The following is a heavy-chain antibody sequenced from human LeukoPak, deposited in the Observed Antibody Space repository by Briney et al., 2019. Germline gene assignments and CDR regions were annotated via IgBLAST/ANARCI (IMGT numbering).Heavy chain of an antibody. Sequence: ASVKVSCKASGYTFTGYYMHWVRQAPGQGLEWMGWINPNSGGTNYAQKFQGRVTMTRDTSISTAYMELSRLRSDDTAVYYCARAQYSGYKFDHWGQGTLVTVSS. V-gene: IGHV1-2*02. D-gene: IGHD5-12*01. CDR2: INPNSGGT. CDR3: ARAQYSGYKFDH. CDR1: GYTFTGYY. J-gene: IGHJ4*02.